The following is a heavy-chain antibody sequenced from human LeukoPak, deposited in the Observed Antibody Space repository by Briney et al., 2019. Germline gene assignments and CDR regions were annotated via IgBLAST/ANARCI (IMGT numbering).Heavy chain of an antibody. D-gene: IGHD6-19*01. Sequence: SETLSLTCTVSGGSISSYYWSWIRQPPGKGLERTGYIYYSGSTNYNPSLKSRVTISVDTSKNQFSLKLSSVTAADTAVYYCARAFSSGWYPYSIGGLWFDYWGQGTLATVSS. V-gene: IGHV4-59*01. CDR3: ARAFSSGWYPYSIGGLWFDY. CDR1: GGSISSYY. CDR2: IYYSGST. J-gene: IGHJ4*02.